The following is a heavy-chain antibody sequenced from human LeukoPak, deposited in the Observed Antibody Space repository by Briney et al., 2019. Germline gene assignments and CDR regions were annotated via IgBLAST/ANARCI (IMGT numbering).Heavy chain of an antibody. J-gene: IGHJ4*02. V-gene: IGHV4-38-2*02. CDR2: IYHSGST. Sequence: SETLSLTCTVSGYSISSGYYWGWIRQPPGKGLEWIGSIYHSGSTYYNPSLKSRVTISVDTSKNQFSLKLSSVTAADTAVYYCARSGVPQRWGQGTLVTVSS. D-gene: IGHD7-27*01. CDR3: ARSGVPQR. CDR1: GYSISSGYY.